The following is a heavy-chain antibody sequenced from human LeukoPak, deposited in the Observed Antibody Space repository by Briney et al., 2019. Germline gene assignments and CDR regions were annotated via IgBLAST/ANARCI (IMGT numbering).Heavy chain of an antibody. J-gene: IGHJ4*02. V-gene: IGHV5-51*01. CDR1: GYRFTSYW. CDR3: ARRDFGGNSYFDY. CDR2: IYPADSDT. D-gene: IGHD4-23*01. Sequence: GESLKISCKGSGYRFTSYWIGWVRQMPGKGLEWMGIIYPADSDTRYSPSFQGQVTISVDKSISTAYLHWSSLKASDTAIYYCARRDFGGNSYFDYWGQGTLLTVSS.